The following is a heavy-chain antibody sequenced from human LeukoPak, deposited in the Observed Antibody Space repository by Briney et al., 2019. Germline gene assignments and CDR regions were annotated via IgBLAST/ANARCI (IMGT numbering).Heavy chain of an antibody. D-gene: IGHD5-18*01. CDR3: ARGVYSYGYFVD. J-gene: IGHJ4*02. V-gene: IGHV4-59*11. Sequence: TSETLSLTCTVSGGSISSHYWSWIRQRPGEGLEWIGYIYYSGSTNYNPSLKSRVTISVDTSKNQFSLKLSSVTAADTAVYYCARGVYSYGYFVDRGQGTLVTVSS. CDR2: IYYSGST. CDR1: GGSISSHY.